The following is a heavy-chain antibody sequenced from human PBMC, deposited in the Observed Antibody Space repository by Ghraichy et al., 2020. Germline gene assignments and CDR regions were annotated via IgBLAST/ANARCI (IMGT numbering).Heavy chain of an antibody. CDR3: ARDRDGSYPKPLSDAFDI. Sequence: SVKVSCKASGGTFSSYAISWVRQAPGQGLEWMGGIIPIFGTANYAQKFQGRVTITADESTSTAYMELSSLRSEDTAVYYCARDRDGSYPKPLSDAFDIWGQGTMVTVSS. V-gene: IGHV1-69*13. CDR2: IIPIFGTA. J-gene: IGHJ3*02. CDR1: GGTFSSYA. D-gene: IGHD1-26*01.